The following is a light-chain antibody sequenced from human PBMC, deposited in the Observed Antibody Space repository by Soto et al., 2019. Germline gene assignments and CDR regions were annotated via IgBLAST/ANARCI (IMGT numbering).Light chain of an antibody. CDR3: QQVNSYPIT. CDR1: QGISNY. V-gene: IGKV1-9*01. J-gene: IGKJ5*01. Sequence: DIQLTQSPSFLSASVGDRVTITCRASQGISNYLAWYQQKAVKAPNLLIYAASTLQSGVPSRFSGSVSETEFTLTISSLQPEDFATYYCQQVNSYPITFGQGTRLEIK. CDR2: AAS.